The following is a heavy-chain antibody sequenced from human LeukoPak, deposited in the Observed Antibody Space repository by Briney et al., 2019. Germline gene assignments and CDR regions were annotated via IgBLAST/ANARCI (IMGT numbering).Heavy chain of an antibody. CDR3: AALEYGGPNWFDP. CDR1: GFTFDDFP. J-gene: IGHJ5*02. V-gene: IGHV3-43*02. D-gene: IGHD4/OR15-4a*01. CDR2: LSADGGTA. Sequence: GGSLRLSCAASGFTFDDFPMHWVRQRPGKGLEWVSLLSADGGTAYYTDSVRGRFTISRDSSKNSLYLQMNSLTTEDTAFYYCAALEYGGPNWFDPWGQGTLVTVSS.